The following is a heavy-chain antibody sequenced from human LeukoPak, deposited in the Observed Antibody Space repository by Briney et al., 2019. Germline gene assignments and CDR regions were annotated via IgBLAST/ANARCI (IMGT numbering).Heavy chain of an antibody. CDR1: GGSFSGYY. CDR2: TNHSGST. J-gene: IGHJ5*02. Sequence: SETLSLTCAVYGGSFSGYYWSWIRQPPGKGLEWIGETNHSGSTNYNPSLKSRVTISVDTPKNQFSLKLSSVTAADTAVYYCARRSYYGSGSPLNWFDPWGQGTLVTVSS. D-gene: IGHD3-10*01. V-gene: IGHV4-34*01. CDR3: ARRSYYGSGSPLNWFDP.